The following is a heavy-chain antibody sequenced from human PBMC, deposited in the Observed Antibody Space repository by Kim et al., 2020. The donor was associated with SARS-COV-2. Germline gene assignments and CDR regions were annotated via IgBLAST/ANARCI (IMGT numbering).Heavy chain of an antibody. Sequence: GGSLRLSCAASGFNFSSYSMNWVRQAPGKGLEWVSSISSSSSYIYYADSVKGRFTISRDNAKNSLYLQMNSLRAEDTAVYYCARDQELVWSGNSYYFDYWGQGTLVTVSS. D-gene: IGHD3-3*01. CDR2: ISSSSSYI. CDR3: ARDQELVWSGNSYYFDY. J-gene: IGHJ4*02. V-gene: IGHV3-21*01. CDR1: GFNFSSYS.